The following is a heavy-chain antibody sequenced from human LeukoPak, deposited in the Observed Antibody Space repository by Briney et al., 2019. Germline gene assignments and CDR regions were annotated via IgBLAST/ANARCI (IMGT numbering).Heavy chain of an antibody. J-gene: IGHJ2*01. Sequence: KSSETLSLTCTVSGGSISSSSYYWGWIRQPPGKGLEWIGSIYYSGSTYYNPSLKSRVTISVDTSKNQFSLMLNSVTAADTAVYYCARVSSSWYQDWYFDLWGRGTLVTVSS. CDR1: GGSISSSSYY. V-gene: IGHV4-39*07. CDR3: ARVSSSWYQDWYFDL. CDR2: IYYSGST. D-gene: IGHD6-13*01.